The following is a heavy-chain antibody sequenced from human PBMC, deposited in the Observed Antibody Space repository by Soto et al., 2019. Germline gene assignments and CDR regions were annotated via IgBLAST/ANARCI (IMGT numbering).Heavy chain of an antibody. CDR1: GGSISSGGYY. CDR3: AGTTTAPLDY. J-gene: IGHJ4*02. CDR2: IYYGGST. Sequence: SETLSLTCTVSGGSISSGGYYWSWIRQHPGKGLEWIGYIYYGGSTYYNSSLKSRVNISVDTSKNQFSLKLSSVTAADTAVYYCAGTTTAPLDYWGQGTLVTVSS. D-gene: IGHD4-4*01. V-gene: IGHV4-31*03.